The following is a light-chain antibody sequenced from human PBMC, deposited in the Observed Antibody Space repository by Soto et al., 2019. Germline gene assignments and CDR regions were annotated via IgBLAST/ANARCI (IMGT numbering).Light chain of an antibody. CDR1: QFVSSN. J-gene: IGKJ5*01. CDR2: GAS. Sequence: IVMTQSPVPPSVSQGGRDSLSSRASQFVSSNLAWYQQKPGQAPRLLIYGASTRATGIPARFSGSGSGTEVTLTISSLEPEDFAVYYCQQRSNWPPITFGQGTRLDIK. CDR3: QQRSNWPPIT. V-gene: IGKV3D-15*01.